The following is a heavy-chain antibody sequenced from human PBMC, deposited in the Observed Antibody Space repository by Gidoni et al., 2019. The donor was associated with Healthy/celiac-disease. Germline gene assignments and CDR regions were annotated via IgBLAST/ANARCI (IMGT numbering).Heavy chain of an antibody. CDR1: GGSISSSSYY. J-gene: IGHJ4*02. D-gene: IGHD3-16*02. CDR2: IYYSGST. CDR3: ALELRLGELSAY. Sequence: QLQLQESGPGLVQPSEPLSLTCPVSGGSISSSSYYWGWIRQPPGKGLEWIGSIYYSGSTYYNPSLKSRVTISVDTSKNQFSLKLSSVTAADTAVYYCALELRLGELSAYWGQGTLVTVSS. V-gene: IGHV4-39*01.